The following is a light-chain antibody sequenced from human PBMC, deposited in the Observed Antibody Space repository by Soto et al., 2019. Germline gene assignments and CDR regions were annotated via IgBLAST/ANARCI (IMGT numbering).Light chain of an antibody. CDR3: ASWDDSLSVPI. CDR1: RSDIGSNY. V-gene: IGLV1-47*01. J-gene: IGLJ2*01. Sequence: QSVLTQPPSASGTPGQRVTISCSGSRSDIGSNYVYWYQHLPGMAPKLLIYRNDQRPSGVPDRISGSKSGTSASLAIIGLRSEDEAEYYCASWDDSLSVPIFGGGTKLTVL. CDR2: RND.